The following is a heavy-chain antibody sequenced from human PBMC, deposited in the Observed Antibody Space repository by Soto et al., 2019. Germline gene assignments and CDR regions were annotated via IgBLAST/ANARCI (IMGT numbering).Heavy chain of an antibody. J-gene: IGHJ3*02. V-gene: IGHV3-30-3*01. CDR1: GFTFSSYA. Sequence: GGSLRLSCAASGFTFSSYAMHWVLQAPGKGLEWVAVISYDESNKYYADPVKGRFTIARDNSENTLYLHVNSLRAEDTAVYYCARAERQDYYDTSAFDIWGEGTMVTVS. D-gene: IGHD3-22*01. CDR2: ISYDESNK. CDR3: ARAERQDYYDTSAFDI.